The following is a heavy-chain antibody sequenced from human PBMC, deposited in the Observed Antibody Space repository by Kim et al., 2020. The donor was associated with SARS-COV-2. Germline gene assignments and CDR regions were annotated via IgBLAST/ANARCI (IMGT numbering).Heavy chain of an antibody. CDR3: ATQSGCYSAFDS. CDR1: GFTVNNNY. CDR2: IYAGGNT. Sequence: GGSLRLSCVASGFTVNNNYMSWLRQAPGKGLEWVSIIYAGGNTYYADSLKGRFAMSRDNSKNTVFLQIDNLRADDTAIYYCATQSGCYSAFDSWGQGTLVTVSS. J-gene: IGHJ4*02. V-gene: IGHV3-66*04. D-gene: IGHD1-26*01.